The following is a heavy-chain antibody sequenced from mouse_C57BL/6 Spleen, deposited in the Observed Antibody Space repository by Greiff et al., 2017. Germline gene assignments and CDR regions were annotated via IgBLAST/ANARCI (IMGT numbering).Heavy chain of an antibody. CDR3: ARRELGRGVFDY. CDR2: IYPGDGDT. CDR1: GYAFSSYW. J-gene: IGHJ2*01. D-gene: IGHD4-1*01. V-gene: IGHV1-80*01. Sequence: VQLQQSGAELVKPGASVKISCKASGYAFSSYWMNWVKQRPGKGLEWIGQIYPGDGDTNYNGKFKGKATLTADKSSSTAYMQLSSLTSEDSAVYFCARRELGRGVFDYWGQGTTLTVSS.